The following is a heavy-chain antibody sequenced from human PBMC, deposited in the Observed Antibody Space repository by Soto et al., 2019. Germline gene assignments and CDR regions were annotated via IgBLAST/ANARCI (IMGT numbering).Heavy chain of an antibody. V-gene: IGHV4-59*01. J-gene: IGHJ4*02. CDR1: GGSMSSYY. CDR3: ACLKMGGGGY. CDR2: TYGSGST. Sequence: QVQLQESGPGLVKPSETLSLTCTVSGGSMSSYYWSWIRQPPGKGLELIGNTYGSGSTNYNPSLKSRVTISIDTSKSQFSLRLSSVAAADTAVYYCACLKMGGGGYWGQGTLVTVSS. D-gene: IGHD3-16*01.